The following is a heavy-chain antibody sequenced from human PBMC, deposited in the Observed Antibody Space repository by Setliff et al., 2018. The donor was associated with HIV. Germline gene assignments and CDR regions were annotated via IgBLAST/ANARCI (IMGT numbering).Heavy chain of an antibody. CDR2: IYTSGST. D-gene: IGHD2-15*01. J-gene: IGHJ4*02. V-gene: IGHV4-61*02. CDR1: GGSISSGSYY. CDR3: ARHPPYCSGGSCYRGRGYYFDY. Sequence: SETLSLTCTVSGGSISSGSYYWSWIRQPAGKGLEWIGRIYTSGSTYYNPSLKSRVTISVDTSKNQFSLKLNSVTAADTAMYYCARHPPYCSGGSCYRGRGYYFDYWGQGTLVTVSS.